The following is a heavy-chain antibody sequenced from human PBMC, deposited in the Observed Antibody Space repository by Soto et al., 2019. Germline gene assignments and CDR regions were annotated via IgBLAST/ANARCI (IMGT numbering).Heavy chain of an antibody. CDR3: AKDRGYYYDGSGYYREFDY. J-gene: IGHJ4*02. CDR2: ISSSSSHT. V-gene: IGHV3-11*06. D-gene: IGHD3-22*01. CDR1: GFTVSAYY. Sequence: LRVSCACPGFTVSAYYLSLIRQSPGKGLEWVSYISSSSSHTDYADSVKGRFTISRDNAKNSLYLQTSNVRADDTAVYYCAKDRGYYYDGSGYYREFDYWGQGTLVTVSS.